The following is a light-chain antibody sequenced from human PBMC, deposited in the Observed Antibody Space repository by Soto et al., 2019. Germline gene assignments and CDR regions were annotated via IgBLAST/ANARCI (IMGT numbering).Light chain of an antibody. J-gene: IGLJ1*01. CDR3: AGWDGRLKGVV. Sequence: QSALTQPPSASGAPGQRVTISCSGSASNIGRDPVNWYQQVPGTAPKLLIYENNHRPSGVPDRFSGSKSGTSASLVISGLQSEDAAEYFWAGWDGRLKGVVFGNGTKVTV. CDR2: ENN. V-gene: IGLV1-44*01. CDR1: ASNIGRDP.